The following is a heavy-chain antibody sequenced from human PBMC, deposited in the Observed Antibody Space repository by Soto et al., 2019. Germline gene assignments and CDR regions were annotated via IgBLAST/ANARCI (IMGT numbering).Heavy chain of an antibody. J-gene: IGHJ6*02. Sequence: SETLSLTCAVYGGSFSGYYWSWIRQPPGKGLEWIGEINHSGSTNYNPSLKSRVTISVDKSKNQFSLKLSSVTAADTAVYYCARDTASSWYDYYYYYGMDVWGQGTTVTVSS. CDR2: INHSGST. CDR3: ARDTASSWYDYYYYYGMDV. V-gene: IGHV4-34*01. D-gene: IGHD6-13*01. CDR1: GGSFSGYY.